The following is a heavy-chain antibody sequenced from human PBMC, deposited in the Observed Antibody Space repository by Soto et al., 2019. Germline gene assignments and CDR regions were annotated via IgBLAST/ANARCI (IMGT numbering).Heavy chain of an antibody. J-gene: IGHJ5*02. D-gene: IGHD4-17*01. CDR3: ARETTVRSASWFDP. CDR1: GGYISGYY. V-gene: IGHV4-59*01. Sequence: SETLSLTCTVSGGYISGYYCSWIRQPPGKGLEWIGYIYYSGSTNYNPSLKSRVTISVDTSKNQFSLKLSSVTAADTAVYYCARETTVRSASWFDPWGQGTLVTVSS. CDR2: IYYSGST.